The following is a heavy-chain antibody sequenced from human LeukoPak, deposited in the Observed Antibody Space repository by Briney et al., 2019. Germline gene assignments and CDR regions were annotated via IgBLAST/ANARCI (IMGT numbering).Heavy chain of an antibody. V-gene: IGHV3-30*02. D-gene: IGHD3-9*01. CDR1: GFTFSSYG. Sequence: PGGSLRLSCAASGFTFSSYGMHWVRQAPGKGLEWVAFIRYDGSNKYYADSVKGRFTISRDNSKNTLYLQMNSLRAEDTAVYCCAKGNFNPSYYDILTGYYKAGRGEAFDIWGQGTMVTVSS. CDR2: IRYDGSNK. J-gene: IGHJ3*02. CDR3: AKGNFNPSYYDILTGYYKAGRGEAFDI.